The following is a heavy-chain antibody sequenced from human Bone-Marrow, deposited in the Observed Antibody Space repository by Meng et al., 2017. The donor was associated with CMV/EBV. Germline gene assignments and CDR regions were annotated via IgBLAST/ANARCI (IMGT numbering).Heavy chain of an antibody. V-gene: IGHV3-7*01. CDR1: GFTFSSHW. Sequence: LSLTCAASGFTFSSHWMSWVRQAPGKGLEWVANIKQDGSEKYYVDSVKGRFTIPRDHAKNPLYLQMNSLRADDTAVYYCARLLDESSSSDYWGQGTLVTVSS. CDR3: ARLLDESSSSDY. J-gene: IGHJ4*02. D-gene: IGHD6-6*01. CDR2: IKQDGSEK.